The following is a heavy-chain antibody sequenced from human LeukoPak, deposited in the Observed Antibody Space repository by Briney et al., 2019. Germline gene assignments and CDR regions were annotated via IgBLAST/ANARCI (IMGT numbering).Heavy chain of an antibody. V-gene: IGHV1-18*01. D-gene: IGHD1-26*01. J-gene: IGHJ4*02. Sequence: ASVKVSCKASGYTFTSYGISWVRQAPGQGLEWMGWISAYNGNTNYAQKLQGRVTMTTDTSTSTAYMELSSLRSEDTAVYYCVYSGSTLNFDYWGQGTLVTVSS. CDR3: VYSGSTLNFDY. CDR1: GYTFTSYG. CDR2: ISAYNGNT.